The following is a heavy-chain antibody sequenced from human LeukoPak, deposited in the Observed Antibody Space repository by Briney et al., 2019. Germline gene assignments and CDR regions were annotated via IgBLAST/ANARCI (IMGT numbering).Heavy chain of an antibody. J-gene: IGHJ6*04. Sequence: PGGSLRLSCAASGFTFDDYAMNWVRQAPGKGLEWVSSISSRSTYIYHADSVKGRFTISRDNAKNSLFLQMNSLRAEDTAMYFCAKSTRAVMAMMDVWGKGTTVTVSS. CDR2: ISSRSTYI. CDR1: GFTFDDYA. CDR3: AKSTRAVMAMMDV. D-gene: IGHD3-16*01. V-gene: IGHV3-21*01.